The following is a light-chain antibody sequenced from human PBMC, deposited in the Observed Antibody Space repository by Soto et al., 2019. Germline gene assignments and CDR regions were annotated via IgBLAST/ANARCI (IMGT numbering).Light chain of an antibody. CDR3: QQSNSFWT. V-gene: IGKV1-5*01. CDR1: QSISNW. CDR2: DVS. J-gene: IGKJ1*01. Sequence: DIQMTQSPSTLSASVGDRVTITCRASQSISNWLAWYQQKPGKAPKLLIYDVSSFESGVPSRFSGSGSGTEFTLTISSLQPDDVATDYCQQSNSFWTFGQGAKVEIK.